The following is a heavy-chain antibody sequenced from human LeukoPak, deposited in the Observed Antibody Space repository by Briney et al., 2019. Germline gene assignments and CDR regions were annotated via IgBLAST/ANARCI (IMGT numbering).Heavy chain of an antibody. CDR1: GYTFTSYD. Sequence: VASVKVSCKASGYTFTSYDINWVRQATGQGLEWMGWMNPNSGNTGYAQKFQGRVTITRNTSISTAYMELSSLRSEDTAVYYCARVGPSHYFDYWGQGTLVTVSS. V-gene: IGHV1-8*03. D-gene: IGHD3/OR15-3a*01. J-gene: IGHJ4*02. CDR3: ARVGPSHYFDY. CDR2: MNPNSGNT.